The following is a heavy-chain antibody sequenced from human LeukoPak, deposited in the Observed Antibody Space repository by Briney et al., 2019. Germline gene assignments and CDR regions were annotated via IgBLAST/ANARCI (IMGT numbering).Heavy chain of an antibody. CDR3: AGQYSSSRDASDI. V-gene: IGHV4-39*01. D-gene: IGHD6-13*01. Sequence: SETLSLTCTVSGGSISSSSYYWGWIRQPPGKGLEWIGSIYYSGSTYYNPSLKSRVTISVDTSKNQFSLKLSSVTAADTAVYYCAGQYSSSRDASDIWGQGTMVTVSP. CDR1: GGSISSSSYY. CDR2: IYYSGST. J-gene: IGHJ3*02.